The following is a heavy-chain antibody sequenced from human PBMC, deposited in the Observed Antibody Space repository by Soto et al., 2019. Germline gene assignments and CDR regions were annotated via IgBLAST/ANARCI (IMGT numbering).Heavy chain of an antibody. J-gene: IGHJ6*02. CDR2: IWYDGSKK. Sequence: QVQLVESGGGVVQPGRSLRLSCAASGFTFSSHGMHWVRQAPGKGLEWVAVIWYDGSKKYYAGSVKGRFTISRDDSKNTLYLEMNSLRAEDTAVYYCARDPASSMDVWGQGPTVIVSS. CDR1: GFTFSSHG. CDR3: ARDPASSMDV. D-gene: IGHD6-25*01. V-gene: IGHV3-33*01.